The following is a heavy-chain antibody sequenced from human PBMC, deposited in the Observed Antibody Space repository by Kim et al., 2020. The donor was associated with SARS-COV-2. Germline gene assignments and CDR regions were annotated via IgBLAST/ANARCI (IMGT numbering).Heavy chain of an antibody. CDR1: GGSISSSSYY. CDR2: IYYSGST. D-gene: IGHD2-15*01. J-gene: IGHJ4*02. CDR3: ARHGWYGQHCSGGSCPFDY. Sequence: SETLSLTCTVSGGSISSSSYYWGWIRQPPGKGLEWIGSIYYSGSTYYNPSLKSRVTISVDTSKNQFSLKLSSVTAADTAVYYCARHGWYGQHCSGGSCPFDYWGQGTLVTVSS. V-gene: IGHV4-39*01.